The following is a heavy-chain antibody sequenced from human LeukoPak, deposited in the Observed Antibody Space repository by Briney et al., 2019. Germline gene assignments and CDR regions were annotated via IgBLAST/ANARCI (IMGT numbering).Heavy chain of an antibody. CDR1: GGSISSYY. Sequence: SETLSLTCTVSGGSISSYYWRWIRQPPGKGLEWIGYIYYSGSTNYNPSLKSRVTISVDTSKNQFSLKLSSVTAADTAVYYCARLHYDFWSGYKFDYWGQGTLVTVSS. J-gene: IGHJ4*02. CDR3: ARLHYDFWSGYKFDY. V-gene: IGHV4-59*08. CDR2: IYYSGST. D-gene: IGHD3-3*01.